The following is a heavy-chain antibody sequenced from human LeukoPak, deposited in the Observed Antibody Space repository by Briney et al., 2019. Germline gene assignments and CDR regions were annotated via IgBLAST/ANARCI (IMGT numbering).Heavy chain of an antibody. CDR2: IYYSGST. V-gene: IGHV4-30-4*08. J-gene: IGHJ4*02. Sequence: SETLSLTCTVSGGSISSGDYYWSWIRQPPGKGLEWIGYIYYSGSTYYNPSLKSRVTISVDTSKNQLSLRLSSVTAADTAVYYCARWDYGSGAYYLSDYWGQGTLVTVSS. CDR1: GGSISSGDYY. CDR3: ARWDYGSGAYYLSDY. D-gene: IGHD3-10*01.